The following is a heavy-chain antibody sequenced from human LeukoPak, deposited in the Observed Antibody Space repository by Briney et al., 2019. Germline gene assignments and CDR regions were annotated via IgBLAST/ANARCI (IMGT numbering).Heavy chain of an antibody. CDR2: IYRDDST. CDR1: GFSVSNNY. D-gene: IGHD6-13*01. V-gene: IGHV3-66*01. CDR3: AKQDIRSSGWYD. Sequence: GGSLRLSCGASGFSVSNNYMSWVRQAPGKGLEWVSVIYRDDSTYYADSVTGRFTISRDNSKNTLYLQMNSLRADDTAVYYCAKQDIRSSGWYDWGQGTLVTVSS. J-gene: IGHJ4*02.